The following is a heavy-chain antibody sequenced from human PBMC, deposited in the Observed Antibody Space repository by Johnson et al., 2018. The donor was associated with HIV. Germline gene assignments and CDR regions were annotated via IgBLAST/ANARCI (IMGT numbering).Heavy chain of an antibody. CDR3: ARDGIYSSPHDAYDI. CDR2: LYRSGST. J-gene: IGHJ3*02. Sequence: VQLVESGGGLIQLGGSLRLSCAASGFSVSSKYMSWVRQAPGKGLEWVSALYRSGSTYYVDSVKGRFTISRDNSKNTLHLQMNSLRPEDTALYYCARDGIYSSPHDAYDIWGQGTMVTVSS. CDR1: GFSVSSKY. V-gene: IGHV3-53*01. D-gene: IGHD6-19*01.